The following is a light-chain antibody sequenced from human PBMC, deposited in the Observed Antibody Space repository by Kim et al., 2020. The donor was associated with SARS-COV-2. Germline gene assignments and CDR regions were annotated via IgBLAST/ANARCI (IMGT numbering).Light chain of an antibody. CDR3: QSYDSSLV. CDR2: GNS. J-gene: IGLJ2*01. CDR1: SSNIGAGYD. V-gene: IGLV1-40*01. Sequence: APGQRGTISCTGSSSNIGAGYDVHWYQQLPGTAPKLLIYGNSNRPSGVPDRFSGSKSGTSASLAITGLQAEDEADYYCQSYDSSLVFGGGTQLTVL.